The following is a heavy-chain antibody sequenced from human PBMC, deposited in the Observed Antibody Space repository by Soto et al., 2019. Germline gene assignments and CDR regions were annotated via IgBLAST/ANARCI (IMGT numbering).Heavy chain of an antibody. Sequence: EVQLVESGGGLVQPGGSLRLSCAASGFTFSSYWMHWVRQAPGKGLVWVSRSNSDGSSTVYADSVTGRFTISRDNAKNTLYMQMNSLRAEDTAVYYCARVYCSGGSCYSVDYWGQGTLVTVSS. CDR2: SNSDGSST. J-gene: IGHJ4*02. CDR1: GFTFSSYW. D-gene: IGHD2-15*01. V-gene: IGHV3-74*01. CDR3: ARVYCSGGSCYSVDY.